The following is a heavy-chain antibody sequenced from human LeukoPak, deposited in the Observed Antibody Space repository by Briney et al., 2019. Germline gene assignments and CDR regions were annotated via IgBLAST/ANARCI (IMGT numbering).Heavy chain of an antibody. D-gene: IGHD2-2*01. V-gene: IGHV1-2*02. Sequence: AASVKVSCKASGYTFTGYYMHWVRQAPGQGLQWMGWINPNSGGTNYAQKFQGRATMTRDTSISTAYMELSRLRSDDTAVYYCARATSWYSYGMDVWGQGTTVTVSS. CDR2: INPNSGGT. CDR1: GYTFTGYY. CDR3: ARATSWYSYGMDV. J-gene: IGHJ6*02.